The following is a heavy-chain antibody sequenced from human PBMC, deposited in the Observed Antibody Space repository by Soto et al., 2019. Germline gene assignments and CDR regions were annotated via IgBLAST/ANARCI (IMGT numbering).Heavy chain of an antibody. CDR2: VYYTGTT. Sequence: SETLSLTCTVSNVSITSSYWNWIRQSPGKGLEWIGFVYYTGTTKYNPSLKSRVTISVDTSKNEFSLKLTSVTTADTAFYFCARDFAGRAPFDPWGPGTLVTVSS. V-gene: IGHV4-59*01. D-gene: IGHD1-26*01. CDR3: ARDFAGRAPFDP. CDR1: NVSITSSY. J-gene: IGHJ5*01.